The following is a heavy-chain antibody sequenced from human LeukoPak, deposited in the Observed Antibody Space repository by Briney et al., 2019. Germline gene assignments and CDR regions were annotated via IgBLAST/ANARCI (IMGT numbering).Heavy chain of an antibody. J-gene: IGHJ5*02. Sequence: PGRSLRLSCAASGFTFSSYAMHWVRQAPGKGLEWVAVISYDGSNKYYADSVKGRFTISRDNSKNTLYLQMNSLRAEDTAVYYCARDLVRGVRTPKWFDPWGQGTLVTVSS. V-gene: IGHV3-30-3*01. CDR3: ARDLVRGVRTPKWFDP. CDR2: ISYDGSNK. CDR1: GFTFSSYA. D-gene: IGHD3-10*01.